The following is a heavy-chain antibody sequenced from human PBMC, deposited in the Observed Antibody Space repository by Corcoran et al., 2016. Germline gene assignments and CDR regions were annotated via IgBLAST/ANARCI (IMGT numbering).Heavy chain of an antibody. CDR3: ALVGSLLYFDH. J-gene: IGHJ4*02. Sequence: QVQLVQSRAEVTKPWASVKVSCKTSGYTFTNYAIHWVRQAPGQRLEWLGWINAGNGNTKYSQKFQGRVTINRDTPANTAYMELNNLKSEDTTVYYCALVGSLLYFDHWGQGTLVTVSS. V-gene: IGHV1-3*01. D-gene: IGHD2-15*01. CDR1: GYTFTNYA. CDR2: INAGNGNT.